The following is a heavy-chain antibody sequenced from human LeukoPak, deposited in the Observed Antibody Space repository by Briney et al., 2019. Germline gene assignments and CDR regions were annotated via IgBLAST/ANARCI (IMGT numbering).Heavy chain of an antibody. D-gene: IGHD5-12*01. CDR3: ARDHRGYDSGEVAAFDI. CDR2: INSDGSST. CDR1: GFTFSSYW. Sequence: GGSLRLSCAASGFTFSSYWMHWVRQAPGKGLVWVSRINSDGSSTSYADSVKGRFTISRDNAKNTLYLQMNSLRAEDTAVYYCARDHRGYDSGEVAAFDIWGQGTMVTVSS. V-gene: IGHV3-74*01. J-gene: IGHJ3*02.